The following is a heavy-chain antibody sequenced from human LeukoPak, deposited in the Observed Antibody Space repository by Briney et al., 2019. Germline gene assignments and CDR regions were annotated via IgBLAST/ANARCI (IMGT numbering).Heavy chain of an antibody. Sequence: GGSLRLSCVASGYTFSTYWMHWVRQAPGKGLVWVSRINIDGSSTNYADSVKGRFTISRDNAKNTLYMQMNSLRGEDTAVYYCASGLEIVGATRFDYWGQGTLVTVSS. J-gene: IGHJ4*02. CDR3: ASGLEIVGATRFDY. CDR2: INIDGSST. CDR1: GYTFSTYW. V-gene: IGHV3-74*01. D-gene: IGHD1-26*01.